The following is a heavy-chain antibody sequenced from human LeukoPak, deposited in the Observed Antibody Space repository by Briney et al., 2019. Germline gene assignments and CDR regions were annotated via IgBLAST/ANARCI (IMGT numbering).Heavy chain of an antibody. Sequence: SETLSLTCAVSGYSISSGYYWGWIRQPPGKGLEWIGSIYHSGSTYYNPSLKCRVTISVDTSKNQFSLKLSSVTAADTAVYYCARERVATMVLDYYMDVWGKGTTVTVSS. CDR1: GYSISSGYY. V-gene: IGHV4-38-2*02. D-gene: IGHD5-12*01. CDR2: IYHSGST. CDR3: ARERVATMVLDYYMDV. J-gene: IGHJ6*03.